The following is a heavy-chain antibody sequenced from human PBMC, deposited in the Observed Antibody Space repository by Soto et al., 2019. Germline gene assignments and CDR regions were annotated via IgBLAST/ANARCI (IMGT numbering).Heavy chain of an antibody. CDR2: ISPRSGGT. CDR3: AGPPGYISDWYYFDL. J-gene: IGHJ4*02. V-gene: IGHV1-2*02. CDR1: GYTFIDYY. Sequence: ASVKVSCKASGYTFIDYYMHWVRQAPGQGFEWMGRISPRSGGTNYAQKFQGRVTMTWDTSLNTAYMELSSLISEDTAVYYCAGPPGYISDWYYFDLWGQGTLVTVSS. D-gene: IGHD3-9*01.